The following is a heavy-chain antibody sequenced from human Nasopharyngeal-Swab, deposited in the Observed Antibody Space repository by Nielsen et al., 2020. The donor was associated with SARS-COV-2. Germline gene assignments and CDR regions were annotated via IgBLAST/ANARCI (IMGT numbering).Heavy chain of an antibody. V-gene: IGHV4-39*01. CDR2: IYYGGST. CDR3: ATLSSSWYEYYFDY. D-gene: IGHD6-13*01. CDR1: GGSNSSSTYY. Sequence: SETLSLTCTVSGGSNSSSTYYWAWTRQPPGKGLEWIGSIYYGGSTYYNPSLKSRVTISVDTSKNQFSLKLSSVTAADTAVYYCATLSSSWYEYYFDYWGQGTLVTVSS. J-gene: IGHJ4*02.